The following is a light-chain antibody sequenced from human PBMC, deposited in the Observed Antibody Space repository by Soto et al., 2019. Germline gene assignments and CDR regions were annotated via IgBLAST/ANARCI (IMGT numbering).Light chain of an antibody. CDR1: QSVSTY. J-gene: IGKJ1*01. CDR2: DAS. CDR3: QQRSNWPFSWT. Sequence: EIVLTQSPATLSLSPGERATLSCRASQSVSTYLAWYQQKPGQAPRLLIYDASNRATGIPARFSGSGSGTDFTLTISSLEPEHFAVYYCQQRSNWPFSWTFGQGTKVEIK. V-gene: IGKV3-11*01.